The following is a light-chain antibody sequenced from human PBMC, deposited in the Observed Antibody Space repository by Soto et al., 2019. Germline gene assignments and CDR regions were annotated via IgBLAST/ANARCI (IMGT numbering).Light chain of an antibody. CDR1: SCDVGGYNY. CDR3: SSYTSSSTLPYV. Sequence: QSVLTQPASVSGSRGQSITISCTGTSCDVGGYNYVSWYQQDPGKAPKLMIYDVSNRPSGVSNRFSGSKSGNTASLTISGLQAEDEADYYCSSYTSSSTLPYVFGTGTKVTVL. CDR2: DVS. J-gene: IGLJ1*01. V-gene: IGLV2-14*01.